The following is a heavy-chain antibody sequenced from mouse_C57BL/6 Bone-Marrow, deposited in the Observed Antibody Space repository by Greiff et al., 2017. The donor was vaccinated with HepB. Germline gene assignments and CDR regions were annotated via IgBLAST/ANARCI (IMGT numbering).Heavy chain of an antibody. CDR1: GYTFTSYG. CDR2: IYPRSGNT. V-gene: IGHV1-81*01. Sequence: VQLQQSGAELARPGASVKLSCKASGYTFTSYGISWVKQRTGQGLEWIGEIYPRSGNTYYNEKFKGKATLTADKSSSTAYMELRSLTSEDSAVYFCARQLRLLYFDYWGQGTTLTVSS. CDR3: ARQLRLLYFDY. D-gene: IGHD3-2*02. J-gene: IGHJ2*01.